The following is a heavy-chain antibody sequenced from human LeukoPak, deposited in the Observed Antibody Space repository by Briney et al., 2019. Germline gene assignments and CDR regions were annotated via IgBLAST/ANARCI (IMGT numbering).Heavy chain of an antibody. V-gene: IGHV3-74*01. Sequence: QPGGSLRLSCAASGFSFSSYWMHWVRQAPGKGLGWVARIKSDGSSTDYADYVKGRFTISRDNAKNTLYLQMNSLIAEDTAVYYCARGGRIFGVVPLDYWGQGTLVTVSS. CDR3: ARGGRIFGVVPLDY. CDR2: IKSDGSST. CDR1: GFSFSSYW. D-gene: IGHD3-3*01. J-gene: IGHJ4*02.